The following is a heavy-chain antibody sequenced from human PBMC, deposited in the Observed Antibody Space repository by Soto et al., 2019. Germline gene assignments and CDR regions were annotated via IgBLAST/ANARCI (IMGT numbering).Heavy chain of an antibody. CDR3: AREKPTVTIDYGMDV. CDR2: IWYDGSNK. D-gene: IGHD4-17*01. J-gene: IGHJ6*02. CDR1: GFTFSSYG. V-gene: IGHV3-33*01. Sequence: HPWGSLRLSCAASGFTFSSYGMHWVRQAPGKGLEWVAVIWYDGSNKYYADSVKGRITISRDNSKNTLYLQMNSLRAEDTAVYYCAREKPTVTIDYGMDVWGQGTTVTVSS.